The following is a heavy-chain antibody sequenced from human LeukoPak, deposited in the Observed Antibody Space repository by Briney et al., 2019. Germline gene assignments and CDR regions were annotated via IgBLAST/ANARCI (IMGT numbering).Heavy chain of an antibody. D-gene: IGHD6-13*01. J-gene: IGHJ1*01. Sequence: GASVKVSCKASGYTFTSYYVHWVRQAPGQGLEWMGVINPHRGTTWNAQKFQGRVAMTRDTSTSTVYMELSSLRSEDTAMYYCARGTGIAAAVTSLFQYWGQGTLVTVSS. CDR2: INPHRGTT. V-gene: IGHV1-46*01. CDR3: ARGTGIAAAVTSLFQY. CDR1: GYTFTSYY.